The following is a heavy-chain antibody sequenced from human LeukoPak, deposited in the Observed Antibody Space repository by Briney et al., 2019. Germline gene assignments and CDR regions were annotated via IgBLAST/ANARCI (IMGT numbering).Heavy chain of an antibody. CDR3: ARTERLLWFGESSLFDY. CDR2: INPNSGGT. D-gene: IGHD3-10*01. Sequence: GASVKVSCKASGYTFTGHYMHWVRQAPGQGLEWMGWINPNSGGTNYAQKFQGRVTMTRDTSISTAYTELSRLRSDDTAVYYCARTERLLWFGESSLFDYWGQGTLVTVSS. V-gene: IGHV1-2*02. J-gene: IGHJ4*02. CDR1: GYTFTGHY.